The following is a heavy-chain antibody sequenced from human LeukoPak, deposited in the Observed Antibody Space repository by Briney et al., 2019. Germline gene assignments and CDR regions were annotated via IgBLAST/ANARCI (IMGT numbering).Heavy chain of an antibody. V-gene: IGHV3-30*18. Sequence: PGGSLRLSCAASGFTFSSYGMHWVRQAPGKGLEWVAVISYDGSNKYYADSVKGRFTISRDNSKNTLYLQMNSLRAEDTAVYYCAKDPYYDLWSGYYDYYYYGMDVWGQGTTVTVSS. CDR3: AKDPYYDLWSGYYDYYYYGMDV. D-gene: IGHD3-3*01. CDR1: GFTFSSYG. J-gene: IGHJ6*02. CDR2: ISYDGSNK.